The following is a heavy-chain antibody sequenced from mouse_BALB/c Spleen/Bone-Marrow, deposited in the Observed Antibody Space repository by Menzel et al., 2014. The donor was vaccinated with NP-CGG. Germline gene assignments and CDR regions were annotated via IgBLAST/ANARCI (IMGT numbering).Heavy chain of an antibody. D-gene: IGHD1-2*01. Sequence: VQLQQSGGGLVQPGGSLKVSCAASGFDFSGYWMSWVRQAPGKGLEWIGEINPESSTINYTPSLKDKFIISRDNAKNTLYLQMSKVRSEDTALYYCARLHYYGFFDYWGQGTLVTVSA. CDR2: INPESSTI. CDR3: ARLHYYGFFDY. J-gene: IGHJ3*01. V-gene: IGHV4-1*02. CDR1: GFDFSGYW.